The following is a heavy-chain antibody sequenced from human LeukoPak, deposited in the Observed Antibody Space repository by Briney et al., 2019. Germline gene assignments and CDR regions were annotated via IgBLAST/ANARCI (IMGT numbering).Heavy chain of an antibody. CDR1: GGFISSSSYY. CDR2: IYYSGST. CDR3: ARQVKTTVTNEGAFDI. Sequence: SETLSLTCTVSGGFISSSSYYWGWIRQPPGKGLEWIGSIYYSGSTYYNPSLKSRVTISVDTSKSQFSLKLSSVTAADAAVYYCARQVKTTVTNEGAFDIWGQGTMVTVSS. V-gene: IGHV4-39*01. D-gene: IGHD4-17*01. J-gene: IGHJ3*02.